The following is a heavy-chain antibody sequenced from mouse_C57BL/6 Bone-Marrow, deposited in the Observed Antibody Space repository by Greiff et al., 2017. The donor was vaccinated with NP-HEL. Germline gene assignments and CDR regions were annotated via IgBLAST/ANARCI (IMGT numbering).Heavy chain of an antibody. CDR3: AREPPYYFDY. CDR1: GYTFTSYG. CDR2: IYPRSGNT. V-gene: IGHV1-81*01. J-gene: IGHJ2*01. Sequence: QVQLQQSGAELARPGASVKLSCKASGYTFTSYGISWVKQRPGQGLEWIGEIYPRSGNTYYNDKFKGKATLTADKSSSTAYMELRSLTSEDSAVYFCAREPPYYFDYWGQGTTLTVSS.